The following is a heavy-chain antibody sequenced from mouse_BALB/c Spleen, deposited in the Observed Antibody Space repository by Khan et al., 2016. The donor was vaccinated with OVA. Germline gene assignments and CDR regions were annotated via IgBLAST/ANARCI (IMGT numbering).Heavy chain of an antibody. Sequence: EVELVESGGDLVKPGGSLKLSCAASGFTFSTYGMSWVRQTPDKRLEWVATVSTGGSYTYYPDSVKGRFTISRANAKNTLYLQMSGLKSEDTAMFYCTRLAYYYDSGGFAYWGQGNLVTVSA. V-gene: IGHV5-6*01. D-gene: IGHD1-1*01. CDR3: TRLAYYYDSGGFAY. CDR2: VSTGGSYT. CDR1: GFTFSTYG. J-gene: IGHJ3*01.